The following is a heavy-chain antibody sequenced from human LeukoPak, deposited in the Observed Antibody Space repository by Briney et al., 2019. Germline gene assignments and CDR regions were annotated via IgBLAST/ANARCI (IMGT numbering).Heavy chain of an antibody. CDR1: GGSISSYY. V-gene: IGHV4-59*12. CDR3: ARRKGLLSSYYYYYYMDV. J-gene: IGHJ6*03. D-gene: IGHD2-2*01. CDR2: IYYSGGT. Sequence: PSETLSLTCTVSGGSISSYYWSWIRQPPGKGLEWIGYIYYSGGTNYNPSLKSRVTISVDTSKNQFSLKLSSVTAADTAVYYCARRKGLLSSYYYYYYMDVWGKGTTVTISS.